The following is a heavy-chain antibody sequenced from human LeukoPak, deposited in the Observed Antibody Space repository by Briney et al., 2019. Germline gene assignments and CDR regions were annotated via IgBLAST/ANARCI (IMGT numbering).Heavy chain of an antibody. D-gene: IGHD6-19*01. Sequence: PGRSLRLSCAASGFTFRSYPMHWVRQAPGKGLEWVAVISYDGSNKYYADSVKGRFAISRDNSKNTLYLQMDSLRPEDTAVYYCAKSYDNGWYVCDYWGQGTLVTVSS. J-gene: IGHJ4*02. CDR3: AKSYDNGWYVCDY. CDR1: GFTFRSYP. V-gene: IGHV3-30*09. CDR2: ISYDGSNK.